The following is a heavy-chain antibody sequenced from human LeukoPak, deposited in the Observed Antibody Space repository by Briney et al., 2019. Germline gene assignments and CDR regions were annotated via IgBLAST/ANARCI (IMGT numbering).Heavy chain of an antibody. D-gene: IGHD2-2*01. V-gene: IGHV1-24*01. CDR3: TTCLNGAGQPVAIYYYGMDV. Sequence: SVMFSCKVSGYTLTEMSIHWVRQAPGGALEWMGGFDPEDGETVYAPKFQGRVTMTEDTSADTAYMELSSLRSEDTAVYYCTTCLNGAGQPVAIYYYGMDVWGEGTTVTVSS. CDR1: GYTLTEMS. J-gene: IGHJ6*04. CDR2: FDPEDGET.